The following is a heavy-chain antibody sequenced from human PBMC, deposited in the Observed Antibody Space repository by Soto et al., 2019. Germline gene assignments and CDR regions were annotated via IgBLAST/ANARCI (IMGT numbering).Heavy chain of an antibody. CDR2: IWYDGSNK. V-gene: IGHV3-33*01. Sequence: PGGSLRLSCAASGFTFSSYGMHWVRQAPGKGLEWVAVIWYDGSNKYYADSVKGRFTISRDNSKNTLYLQMNSLRVEDTAVYYCARGHDAYYDSSGYRRNFDYWGQGT. J-gene: IGHJ4*02. CDR3: ARGHDAYYDSSGYRRNFDY. CDR1: GFTFSSYG. D-gene: IGHD3-22*01.